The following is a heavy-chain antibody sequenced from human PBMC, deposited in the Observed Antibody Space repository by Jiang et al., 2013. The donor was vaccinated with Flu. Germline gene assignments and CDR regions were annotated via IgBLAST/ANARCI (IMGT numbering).Heavy chain of an antibody. D-gene: IGHD3-22*01. Sequence: GAEVKKPGSSVKASCKASGGTFSSYAISWVRQAPGQGLEWMGGIIPIFGTANYAQKFQGRVTITADKSTSTAYMELSSLRSEDTAVYYCAGYDSSGYYTEQDAFDIRGQGTMVTVSS. V-gene: IGHV1-69*06. CDR3: AGYDSSGYYTEQDAFDI. CDR2: IIPIFGTA. J-gene: IGHJ3*02. CDR1: GGTFSSYA.